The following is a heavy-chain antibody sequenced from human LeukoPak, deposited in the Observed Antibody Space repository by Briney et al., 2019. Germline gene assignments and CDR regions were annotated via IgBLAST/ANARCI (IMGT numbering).Heavy chain of an antibody. V-gene: IGHV1-18*01. CDR1: GYTFTSYG. CDR2: ISAYNGNT. CDR3: ARDMVRGSHDAFDI. D-gene: IGHD3-10*01. J-gene: IGHJ3*02. Sequence: ASVKVSCKASGYTFTSYGISWVRQAPGQGLEWRGWISAYNGNTNYAQKLQGRVTMTTGTSTSTAYMELRSLRSDDTAVYYCARDMVRGSHDAFDIWGQGTMVTVSS.